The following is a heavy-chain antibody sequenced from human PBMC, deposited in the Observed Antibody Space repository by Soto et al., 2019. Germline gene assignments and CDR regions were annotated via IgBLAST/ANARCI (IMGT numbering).Heavy chain of an antibody. J-gene: IGHJ3*02. CDR2: ITSSSSYI. Sequence: QVQLVESGGGLVKPGGSLRLSCLASGFTFGDFYMSWIRQAPGKGLEWLSYITSSSSYINYADSVKGRFTISRDNAYNTLYLQMNTLRGEDTAVYYCARSRWAFDALDIWGQGTLVSVSS. CDR3: ARSRWAFDALDI. CDR1: GFTFGDFY. D-gene: IGHD6-13*01. V-gene: IGHV3-11*05.